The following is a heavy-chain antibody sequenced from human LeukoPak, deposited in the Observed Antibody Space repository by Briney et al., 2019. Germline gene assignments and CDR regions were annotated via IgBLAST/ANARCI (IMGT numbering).Heavy chain of an antibody. CDR3: ARGVPSDIVVVPAAVFDY. V-gene: IGHV3-48*01. Sequence: PGGSLRLSCAASGFTFSSYSMNWVRQAPGKGLEWVSYISSSSSTIYYADSVKGRFTISRDNAKNSLYLQMNSLRAEDTAVYYCARGVPSDIVVVPAAVFDYWGQGTLVTVSS. J-gene: IGHJ4*02. CDR1: GFTFSSYS. CDR2: ISSSSSTI. D-gene: IGHD2-2*01.